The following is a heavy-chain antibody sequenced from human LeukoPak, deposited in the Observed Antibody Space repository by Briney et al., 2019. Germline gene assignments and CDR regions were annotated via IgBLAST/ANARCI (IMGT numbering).Heavy chain of an antibody. CDR3: ARGEAFGY. J-gene: IGHJ4*02. D-gene: IGHD3-10*01. CDR1: GGSISSYY. Sequence: PSEALSLTCSVSGGSISSYYWSWIRQPPGKGLEWIGYIQYSGSTNYNPSLKSRVTISVDTSKNQFSLNLSSMTAADTAVYYCARGEAFGYWGQGTLVTVSS. V-gene: IGHV4-59*08. CDR2: IQYSGST.